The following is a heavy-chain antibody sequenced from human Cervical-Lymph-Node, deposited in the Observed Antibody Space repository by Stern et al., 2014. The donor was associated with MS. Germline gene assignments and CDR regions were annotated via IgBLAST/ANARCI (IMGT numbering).Heavy chain of an antibody. CDR3: ARISLGSGIDY. J-gene: IGHJ4*02. CDR2: VNPNSGAT. V-gene: IGHV1-2*02. Sequence: QVQLVESGAEVKKPGASVKVTCKTSENTFIGYYIHWGRQAPGQGLEWMGWVNPNSGATNYAQRFQDRVSLTSDTSNSLAYMELDRLTSGDTAVYYCARISLGSGIDYWGQGSLVTVSS. CDR1: ENTFIGYY. D-gene: IGHD1-26*01.